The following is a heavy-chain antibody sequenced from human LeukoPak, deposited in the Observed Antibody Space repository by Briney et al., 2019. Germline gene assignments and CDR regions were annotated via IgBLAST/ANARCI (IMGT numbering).Heavy chain of an antibody. CDR1: GGTFSSYV. Sequence: SVKVSCKASGGTFSSYVISWVRQAPGQGLEWMGRIIPILGIVNYAQKFQGRVTMTRDTSTSTVYMELSSLRSEDTAVYYCARERLTGREPGNFDIWGQGTMVTVSS. CDR2: IIPILGIV. CDR3: ARERLTGREPGNFDI. V-gene: IGHV1-69*04. D-gene: IGHD1-26*01. J-gene: IGHJ3*02.